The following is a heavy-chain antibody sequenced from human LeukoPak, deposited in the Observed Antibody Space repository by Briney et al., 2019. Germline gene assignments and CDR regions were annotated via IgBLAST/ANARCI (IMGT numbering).Heavy chain of an antibody. CDR1: GYTFTSCD. CDR3: ARSYYYDSSGNDY. V-gene: IGHV1-2*02. J-gene: IGHJ4*02. D-gene: IGHD3-22*01. CDR2: INPNSGGT. Sequence: APVKVSCKASGYTFTSCDINWVRQAPGQGLEWMGWINPNSGGTNYAQKFQGRVTMTRDTSISTAYMELSRLRSDDTAVYYCARSYYYDSSGNDYWGQGTLVTVSS.